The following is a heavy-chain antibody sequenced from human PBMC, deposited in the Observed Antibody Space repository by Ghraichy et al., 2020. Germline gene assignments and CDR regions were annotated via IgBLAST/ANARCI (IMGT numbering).Heavy chain of an antibody. Sequence: SETLSLTCTVSGGSISSYYWNWIRQPPGRGLEWIGYIYYKGNTNYNPSLKSRVTISKDTSNNQFSLRLSSVTAADTAVYYCARGLNSGHYYYYYYMDVWGKWTTVTVSS. CDR1: GGSISSYY. D-gene: IGHD1-26*01. CDR3: ARGLNSGHYYYYYYMDV. J-gene: IGHJ6*03. V-gene: IGHV4-59*01. CDR2: IYYKGNT.